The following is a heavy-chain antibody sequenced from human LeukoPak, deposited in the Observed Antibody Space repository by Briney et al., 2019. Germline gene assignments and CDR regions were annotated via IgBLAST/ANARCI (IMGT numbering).Heavy chain of an antibody. CDR2: IYYSGST. CDR3: ARAHLGAAAVVLFDP. Sequence: SETLSLTCTVSGGSISSSSYYWGWIRQPSGKGLEWIGSIYYSGSTYYNPSLKSRVTISVDTSKNQFSLKLSSVTAADTAVYYCARAHLGAAAVVLFDPWGQGTLVTVSS. D-gene: IGHD6-13*01. V-gene: IGHV4-39*07. CDR1: GGSISSSSYY. J-gene: IGHJ5*02.